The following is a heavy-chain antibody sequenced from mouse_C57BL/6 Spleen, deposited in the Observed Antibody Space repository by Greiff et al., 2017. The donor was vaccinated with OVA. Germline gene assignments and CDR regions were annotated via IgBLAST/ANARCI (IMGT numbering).Heavy chain of an antibody. D-gene: IGHD1-1*01. V-gene: IGHV1-26*01. CDR2: LNPNNGGT. CDR1: GYTFTDYY. Sequence: EVQLQQSGPELVKPGASVKISCKASGYTFTDYYMNWVKQSHGKSLEWIGDLNPNNGGTSYNQKFKGKATLTLDKSSSTAYMELRSLTSEDSAVYYCARGTTVVADWYFDVWGTGTTVTVSS. J-gene: IGHJ1*03. CDR3: ARGTTVVADWYFDV.